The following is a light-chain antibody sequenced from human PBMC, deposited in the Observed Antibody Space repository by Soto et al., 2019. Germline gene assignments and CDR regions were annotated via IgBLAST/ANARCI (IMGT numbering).Light chain of an antibody. CDR1: QSVATYY. V-gene: IGKV3-20*01. J-gene: IGKJ4*01. CDR3: QQFSSYPLT. CDR2: GAS. Sequence: EIVLTQSPGTLSLSPGERATLSCRASQSVATYYLGWFQQKAGQAPRLLIYGASSRATGIPDRFSGGGSGTDFTLTISRLEPEDFAVYYCQQFSSYPLTFGGGTKVDIK.